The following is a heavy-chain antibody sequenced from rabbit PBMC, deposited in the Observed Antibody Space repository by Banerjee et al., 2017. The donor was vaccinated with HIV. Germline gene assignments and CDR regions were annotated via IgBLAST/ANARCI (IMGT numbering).Heavy chain of an antibody. J-gene: IGHJ4*01. Sequence: QEQLVESGGGLVQPEGSLTLTCKASGFSLSSSYWMCWVRQAPGKGLEWIGCIYTGATGNTYYASWAEGRFTISKNPSTTVTLQMTSLTAADTATYFCARAYIGISYSLNLWGPGTLVTVS. CDR2: IYTGATGNT. CDR3: ARAYIGISYSLNL. D-gene: IGHD8-1*01. CDR1: GFSLSSSYW. V-gene: IGHV1S45*01.